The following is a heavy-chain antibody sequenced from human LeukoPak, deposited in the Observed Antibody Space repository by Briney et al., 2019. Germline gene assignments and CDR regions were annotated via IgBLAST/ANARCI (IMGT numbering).Heavy chain of an antibody. CDR1: GGSISSGDYY. CDR3: SRGTDAYKCGNS. V-gene: IGHV4-30-4*08. J-gene: IGHJ4*02. Sequence: PSQTLSLTCTVSGGSISSGDYYWSWIRQPPGKGLEWIGYIYYSGSTYYNPSLKSRVTISVDTSKNQFSLKMNSVTAADAAVYYCSRGTDAYKCGNSWGQGTLVTVS. CDR2: IYYSGST. D-gene: IGHD5-24*01.